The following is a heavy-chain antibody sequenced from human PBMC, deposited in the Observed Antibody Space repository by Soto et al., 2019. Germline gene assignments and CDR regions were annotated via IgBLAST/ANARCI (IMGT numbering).Heavy chain of an antibody. J-gene: IGHJ4*02. D-gene: IGHD5-12*01. CDR1: GYTFTSYY. Sequence: QVQLVQSGAEVKKPGASVKVSCKASGYTFTSYYMHWVRQAPGQGLEWMGIINPSGGSTSYAQKFQGRVTMTRDTSTSTANMELSSLRSEDTAVYYCARDWAPGLATFPYFDYWGQETLVTVSS. CDR2: INPSGGST. CDR3: ARDWAPGLATFPYFDY. V-gene: IGHV1-46*01.